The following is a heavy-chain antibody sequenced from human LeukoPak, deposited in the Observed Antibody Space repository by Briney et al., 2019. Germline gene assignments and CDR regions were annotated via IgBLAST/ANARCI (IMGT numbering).Heavy chain of an antibody. Sequence: GGSLRLSCAASGFTFSSYAMTWVRQAPGKGLEWVSSITDSGDGTYYADSVKGRFTISRDNSKNTLYLQVNSLRADDTAVYYCAKGLRATYDSWGQGTLVTVSS. V-gene: IGHV3-23*01. CDR1: GFTFSSYA. CDR3: AKGLRATYDS. J-gene: IGHJ4*02. CDR2: ITDSGDGT.